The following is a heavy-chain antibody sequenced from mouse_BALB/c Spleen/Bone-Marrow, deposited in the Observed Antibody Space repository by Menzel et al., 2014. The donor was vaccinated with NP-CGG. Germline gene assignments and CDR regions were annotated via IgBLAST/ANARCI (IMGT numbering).Heavy chain of an antibody. Sequence: QVQLKDSGSVLVRPGASVKLSCKASGYTFTSSWMHWAKQRPGQGLEWIGEIHPNSGNTNYNEKLKGKATLTVDTSSSTAYVDLSSLTSEDSAVYYCARSGLDYWGQGTTLTVSS. CDR1: GYTFTSSW. V-gene: IGHV1S130*01. J-gene: IGHJ2*01. CDR2: IHPNSGNT. CDR3: ARSGLDY. D-gene: IGHD4-1*01.